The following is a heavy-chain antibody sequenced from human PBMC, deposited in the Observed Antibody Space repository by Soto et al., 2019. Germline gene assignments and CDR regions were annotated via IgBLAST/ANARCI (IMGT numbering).Heavy chain of an antibody. V-gene: IGHV1-24*01. CDR3: ARDHIVGATLYYYYYGMDV. D-gene: IGHD1-26*01. J-gene: IGHJ6*02. CDR2: FDPEDGKA. Sequence: GASVKASCKVSGYTLTELSMHWVRQAPGKGLEWMGGFDPEDGKANYAQKFQGRVTITEDKSTDTAYMELSSLRSEDTAVYYCARDHIVGATLYYYYYGMDVWGQGTTVTVSS. CDR1: GYTLTELS.